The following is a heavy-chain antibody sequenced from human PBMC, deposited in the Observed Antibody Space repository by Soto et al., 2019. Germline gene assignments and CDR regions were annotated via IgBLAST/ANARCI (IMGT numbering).Heavy chain of an antibody. D-gene: IGHD5-18*01. CDR3: ARRGPNTSYGYDPRLDP. Sequence: QLQLQESGPGLMKPSETLSLTCSVSGGSISSNSYFWDWIRQSPGKGLEWIGSVHFRGSTYYNPSLKSRVTISVDTSKNQFSLKLTSVTAADRAVYYCARRGPNTSYGYDPRLDPWGQGTLVTVSS. CDR1: GGSISSNSYF. CDR2: VHFRGST. J-gene: IGHJ5*02. V-gene: IGHV4-39*01.